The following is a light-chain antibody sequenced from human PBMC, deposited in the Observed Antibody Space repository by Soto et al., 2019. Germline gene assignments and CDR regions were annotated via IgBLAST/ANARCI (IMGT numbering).Light chain of an antibody. CDR2: GAS. CDR3: QQYGSSPFT. J-gene: IGKJ4*01. Sequence: EIVLTQSPGTLSLSPGERATLSCRASQSVSSNYLAWYQQKPGQAPRLLIYGASSRATGIPDRFSGSGSGTDFTLTISRLEPEDVAVYYCQQYGSSPFTFGGGTKVEI. CDR1: QSVSSNY. V-gene: IGKV3-20*01.